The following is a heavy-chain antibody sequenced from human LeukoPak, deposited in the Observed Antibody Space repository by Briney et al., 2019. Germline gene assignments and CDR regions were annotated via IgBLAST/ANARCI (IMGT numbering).Heavy chain of an antibody. V-gene: IGHV3-9*01. D-gene: IGHD1-26*01. CDR2: ISWNSGRI. J-gene: IGHJ4*02. CDR3: AKSMLMGPTYYFDY. CDR1: GFTFDDYA. Sequence: PGGSLRLSCAASGFTFDDYAMHWVRHAPGKGLEWVSSISWNSGRIDYADSVKGRFTISRDNAKNSLYLQMNSLRAEDTALYYCAKSMLMGPTYYFDYWGQGTLVTVSS.